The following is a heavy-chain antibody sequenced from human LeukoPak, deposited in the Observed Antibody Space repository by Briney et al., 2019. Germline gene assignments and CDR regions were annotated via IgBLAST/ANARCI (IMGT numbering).Heavy chain of an antibody. V-gene: IGHV3-15*01. CDR1: GFTFSNAW. J-gene: IGHJ4*02. Sequence: GGSLRLSCAASGFTFSNAWMGWVRQAPGKGLEWVGRIKSKADGGTADYAAPVKGRFTISRDDSENTLYPQMNSPKIEDTAVYYCSTIAAAGYFDYRGQGTLVTVSS. D-gene: IGHD6-13*01. CDR2: IKSKADGGTA. CDR3: STIAAAGYFDY.